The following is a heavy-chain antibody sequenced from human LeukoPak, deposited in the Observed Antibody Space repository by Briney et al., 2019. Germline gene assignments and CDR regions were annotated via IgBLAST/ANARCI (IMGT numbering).Heavy chain of an antibody. Sequence: GGSLRLSCTASGFTFGDYAMSWVRQAPGKGLEWVGFIRSKAYGGTTEYAASVEGRFTISRDDSKSIAYLQMNSLKTEDTAVYYCTRDLTVLNYWGQGTLVTVSS. CDR1: GFTFGDYA. CDR2: IRSKAYGGTT. D-gene: IGHD4-11*01. V-gene: IGHV3-49*04. J-gene: IGHJ4*02. CDR3: TRDLTVLNY.